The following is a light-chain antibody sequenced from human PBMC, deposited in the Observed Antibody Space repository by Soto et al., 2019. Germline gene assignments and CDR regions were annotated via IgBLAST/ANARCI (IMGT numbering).Light chain of an antibody. CDR1: QTISSW. CDR3: QHYNSYSEA. V-gene: IGKV1-5*03. CDR2: KAS. J-gene: IGKJ1*01. Sequence: DIQMTQSPSTLSGSVGDGVTITCRASQTISSWLAWYQQKPGKATKLLIYKASTLKSGVPSRFSGSGSGTEFTLTISSLQPDDFATYYCQHYNSYSEAFGQGTEVDIK.